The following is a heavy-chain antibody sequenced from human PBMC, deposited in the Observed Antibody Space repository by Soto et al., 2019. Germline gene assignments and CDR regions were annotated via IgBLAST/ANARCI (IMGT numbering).Heavy chain of an antibody. V-gene: IGHV1-18*01. D-gene: IGHD3-9*01. CDR3: ARVQKYYDILTGTVDY. J-gene: IGHJ4*02. CDR1: GYAFTSYG. Sequence: ASVKVSWKASGYAFTSYGISWVRQAPGQGLEWMGWISAYNGNTDYAQKLQGRVTMTTDTSTSTAYMELRSLRSDDTAVYYCARVQKYYDILTGTVDYWGQGTLVTVSS. CDR2: ISAYNGNT.